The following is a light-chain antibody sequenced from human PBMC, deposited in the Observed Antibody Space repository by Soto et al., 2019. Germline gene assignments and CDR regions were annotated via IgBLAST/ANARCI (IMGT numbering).Light chain of an antibody. Sequence: QSVLTQPASVSGSPGQSITISFTGTSSDVGGYNYVSWYQQHPGKAPKLMIYEVSNRPSGVSNRFSCSKSGNTASLTISELQAEDEADYYCSSYTSSSTLVVFGGGTELTVL. CDR3: SSYTSSSTLVV. CDR2: EVS. CDR1: SSDVGGYNY. V-gene: IGLV2-14*01. J-gene: IGLJ2*01.